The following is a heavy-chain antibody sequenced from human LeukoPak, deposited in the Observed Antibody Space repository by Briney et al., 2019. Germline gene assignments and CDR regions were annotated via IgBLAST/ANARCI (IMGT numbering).Heavy chain of an antibody. Sequence: TGGSLRLSCAASGFTFDDYTMHWVRQAPGKGLEWVSLISWDGGSTYYADSVKGRFTISRDNSKNSLYLQMNSLRTEDTALYYCAKGIQTLYPALALDYWGQGTLVTVSS. V-gene: IGHV3-43*01. D-gene: IGHD1-1*01. CDR2: ISWDGGST. CDR1: GFTFDDYT. CDR3: AKGIQTLYPALALDY. J-gene: IGHJ4*02.